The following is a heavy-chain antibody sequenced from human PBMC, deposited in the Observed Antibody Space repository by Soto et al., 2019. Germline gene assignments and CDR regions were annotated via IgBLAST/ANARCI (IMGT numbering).Heavy chain of an antibody. J-gene: IGHJ6*02. D-gene: IGHD2-2*02. CDR2: IIPIFGTA. V-gene: IGHV1-69*13. CDR1: GGTFSIYA. Sequence: GASVKVSCKASGGTFSIYAISCVLQSPGQGRDGMGGIIPIFGTANYAQKFQGRVTITADESTSTACMELSSLRSEDTAVYYCARDLGYCSSTSCYTTFLYYYGMDVWGQGTTVTVSS. CDR3: ARDLGYCSSTSCYTTFLYYYGMDV.